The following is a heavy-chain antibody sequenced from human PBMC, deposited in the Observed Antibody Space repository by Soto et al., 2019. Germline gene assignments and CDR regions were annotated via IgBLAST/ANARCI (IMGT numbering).Heavy chain of an antibody. CDR1: GGTFSSYT. CDR3: ARVVPAANMDDNWFDP. J-gene: IGHJ5*02. CDR2: IIPILGIA. V-gene: IGHV1-69*02. Sequence: SLKVSCKASGGTFSSYTISWVRQAPGQGLEWMGRIIPILGIANYAQKFQGRVTITADKSTSTAYMELSSLRSEDTAVYYCARVVPAANMDDNWFDPWGQGTLVTVSS. D-gene: IGHD2-2*01.